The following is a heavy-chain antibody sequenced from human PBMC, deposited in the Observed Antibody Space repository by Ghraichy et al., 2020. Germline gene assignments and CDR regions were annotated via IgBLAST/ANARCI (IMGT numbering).Heavy chain of an antibody. J-gene: IGHJ4*02. CDR2: INSDGSST. CDR3: ARGWGKDVGATVDY. Sequence: GSLNISCAASGFTFSSYWMHWVRQAPGKGLVWVSRINSDGSSTSYADSVKGRFTISRDNAKNTLYLQMNSLRAEDTAVYYCARGWGKDVGATVDYWGQGTLVTVSS. V-gene: IGHV3-74*01. D-gene: IGHD1-26*01. CDR1: GFTFSSYW.